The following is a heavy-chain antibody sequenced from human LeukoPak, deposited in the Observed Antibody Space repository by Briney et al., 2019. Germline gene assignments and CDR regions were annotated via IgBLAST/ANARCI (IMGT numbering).Heavy chain of an antibody. CDR1: GFTFSSYG. D-gene: IGHD2-2*01. V-gene: IGHV3-30*02. CDR2: IRYDGSNK. J-gene: IGHJ4*02. CDR3: AKLVVPAATIDY. Sequence: GGSLRLSCAASGFTFSSYGMHWVRQAPGKGLEWVAFIRYDGSNKYYADSVKGRFTISRDNSKNTLYLQMNSLSAEDTAVYYCAKLVVPAATIDYWGQGTLVTVSS.